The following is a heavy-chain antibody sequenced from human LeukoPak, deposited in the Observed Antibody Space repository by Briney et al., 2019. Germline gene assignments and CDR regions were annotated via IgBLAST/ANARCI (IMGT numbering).Heavy chain of an antibody. CDR3: ALSTTIVGATFSKY. V-gene: IGHV3-74*01. D-gene: IGHD1-26*01. J-gene: IGHJ4*02. CDR2: INSDGSNT. CDR1: GFTFSSYW. Sequence: GGSLRLSCAASGFTFSSYWMHWVRQAPGKGLVWVSRINSDGSNTNYADSVKGRFTISRDNAKNTLYLQVNSLRAEDTAVYYCALSTTIVGATFSKYWGQGTLVTVSS.